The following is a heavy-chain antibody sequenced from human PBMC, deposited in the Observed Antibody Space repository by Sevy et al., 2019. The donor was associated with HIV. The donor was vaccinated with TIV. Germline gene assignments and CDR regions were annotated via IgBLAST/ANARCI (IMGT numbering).Heavy chain of an antibody. CDR2: ISYSGAT. V-gene: IGHV4-39*01. Sequence: SETLSLTCSVSGDSISSYAHFWGWIRQPPGKGLEWIGDISYSGATNYHPSLRSRVTISVDTSKNQFYLKLTSVTAADTAVYYCAKIFDHWGQGTLVTVSS. CDR1: GDSISSYAHF. J-gene: IGHJ5*02. CDR3: AKIFDH.